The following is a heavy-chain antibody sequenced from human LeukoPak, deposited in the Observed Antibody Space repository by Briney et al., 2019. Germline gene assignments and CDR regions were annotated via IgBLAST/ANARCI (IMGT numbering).Heavy chain of an antibody. CDR1: GGSITSSSFY. CDR3: ARHADKVGGYDLDY. CDR2: IYYSGIT. D-gene: IGHD5-12*01. Sequence: PSETLSLTCTVSGGSITSSSFYWSWVRQPPGKGLEWIAYIYYSGITYYTPSLRSRAIISLDTSKNQFSLKLSSVTATDTAVYYCARHADKVGGYDLDYWGQGTLVTVSS. J-gene: IGHJ4*02. V-gene: IGHV4-30-4*01.